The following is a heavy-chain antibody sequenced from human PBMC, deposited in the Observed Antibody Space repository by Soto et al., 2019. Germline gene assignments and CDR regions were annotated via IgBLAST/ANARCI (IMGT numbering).Heavy chain of an antibody. J-gene: IGHJ4*02. CDR3: ARIVGDSGSYVDY. CDR1: GLTFTSYS. D-gene: IGHD3-10*01. Sequence: GGSLRLSCAASGLTFTSYSMNWVRQAPGKGLEWVSYISRSSTYTNFADSVKGRFTISRDNAKNSLYLQMNSLRAEDTAVYYCARIVGDSGSYVDYWGQGTLVTVSS. CDR2: ISRSSTYT. V-gene: IGHV3-21*05.